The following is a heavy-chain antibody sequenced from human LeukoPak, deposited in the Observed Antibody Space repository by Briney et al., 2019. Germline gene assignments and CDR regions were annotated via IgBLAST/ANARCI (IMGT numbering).Heavy chain of an antibody. CDR3: ARVFGSGWRDVFDP. D-gene: IGHD6-19*01. CDR1: GYTFTSYG. J-gene: IGHJ5*02. CDR2: INTNTGNP. V-gene: IGHV7-4-1*02. Sequence: APVKVSCKASGYTFTSYGISWVRQAPGQGLEWMGWINTNTGNPTYAQGFTGRFVFSLDTSVSTAYLQISSLKAEDTAVYYCARVFGSGWRDVFDPWGQGTLVTVSS.